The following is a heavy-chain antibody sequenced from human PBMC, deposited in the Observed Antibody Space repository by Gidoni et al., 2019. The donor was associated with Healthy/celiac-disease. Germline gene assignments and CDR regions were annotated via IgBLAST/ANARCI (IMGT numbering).Heavy chain of an antibody. CDR1: GGSISRSNW. D-gene: IGHD3-10*01. J-gene: IGHJ4*02. CDR2: IYHSGRT. CDR3: ARVGAGRDGDNRVDY. Sequence: QVQLQESRPGLVKPSGTLSLTCAVSGGSISRSNWWRWVRQPPGKGLEWIGDIYHSGRTNYNPYLKGRVTISVDKSKNQFSLKLSSVTAADTAVYYCARVGAGRDGDNRVDYWGQGTLVTVSS. V-gene: IGHV4-4*02.